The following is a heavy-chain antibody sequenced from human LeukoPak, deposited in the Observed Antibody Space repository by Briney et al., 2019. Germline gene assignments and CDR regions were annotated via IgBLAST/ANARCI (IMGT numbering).Heavy chain of an antibody. J-gene: IGHJ4*02. CDR1: GYTFIDYY. D-gene: IGHD3-22*01. V-gene: IGHV1-2*02. CDR2: INPKSGDT. Sequence: ASVKVSCKASGYTFIDYYIHWVRQAPGQGLEWMGWINPKSGDTNYAQKFQDRVTMTRDTSISTAYMELSRLRSDDTAVYYCARDERYDSSGYPFDYWGQGTLVTVSS. CDR3: ARDERYDSSGYPFDY.